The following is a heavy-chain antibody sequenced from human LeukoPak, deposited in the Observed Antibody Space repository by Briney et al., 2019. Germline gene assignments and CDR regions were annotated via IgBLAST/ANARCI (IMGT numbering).Heavy chain of an antibody. J-gene: IGHJ3*02. CDR3: ARMVRGVRDAFDI. D-gene: IGHD3-10*01. CDR2: IYYSGST. Sequence: PSETLSRTCTVSGGSISSYYWSWIRQPPGKGLEWIGYIYYSGSTNYNPSLKSRVTISVDTSKNQFSLKLSSVTAADTAVYYCARMVRGVRDAFDIWGQGTMVTVSS. CDR1: GGSISSYY. V-gene: IGHV4-59*08.